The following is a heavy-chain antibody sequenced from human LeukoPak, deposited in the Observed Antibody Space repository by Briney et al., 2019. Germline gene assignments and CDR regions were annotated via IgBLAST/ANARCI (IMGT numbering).Heavy chain of an antibody. D-gene: IGHD6-19*01. Sequence: SETLSLTCTVSGGSISSYYWSWIRQPAGKGLEWIGRISSSGSTNYNPSLKSRVTISVDTSKNQFSLKLSSVTAADTAVYYCARDRPVAVAGTPFDYWGQGTLVTVSS. J-gene: IGHJ4*02. V-gene: IGHV4-4*07. CDR2: ISSSGST. CDR1: GGSISSYY. CDR3: ARDRPVAVAGTPFDY.